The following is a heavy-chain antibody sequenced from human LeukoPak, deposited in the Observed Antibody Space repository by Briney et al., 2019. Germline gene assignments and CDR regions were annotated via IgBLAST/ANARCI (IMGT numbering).Heavy chain of an antibody. Sequence: SQTLSLTCTVSGGSISSGHYYWSWIRQPPGQGLEWIGYIYYIGSTYYNPSLKSRVTVSLDTSKNQFSLKLSSVTAADTAVYYCARASGSTTFNYYGMDVWGQGTTVTVSS. CDR1: GGSISSGHYY. V-gene: IGHV4-30-4*01. J-gene: IGHJ6*02. CDR3: ARASGSTTFNYYGMDV. D-gene: IGHD3-3*01. CDR2: IYYIGST.